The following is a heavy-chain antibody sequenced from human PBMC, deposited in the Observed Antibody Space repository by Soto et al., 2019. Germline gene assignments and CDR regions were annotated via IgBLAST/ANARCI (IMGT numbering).Heavy chain of an antibody. V-gene: IGHV3-15*01. D-gene: IGHD4-4*01. Sequence: PGGSLRLSCVASGFTFSNAWMNWIRQAPEKGLEWVGRIKRKTDGGTTDYAAPVKGRFTISRDDSKNTVFLQMNSLKSEDSAVYYCSTDVLSTVSNPLLHWGQGTLVTVSS. CDR1: GFTFSNAW. CDR2: IKRKTDGGTT. CDR3: STDVLSTVSNPLLH. J-gene: IGHJ4*02.